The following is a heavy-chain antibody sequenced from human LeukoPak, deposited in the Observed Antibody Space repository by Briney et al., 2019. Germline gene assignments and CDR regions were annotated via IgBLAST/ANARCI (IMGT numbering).Heavy chain of an antibody. CDR1: GYSFTNYW. CDR3: ATRYYYDSGSYSSFDY. Sequence: GESLKISCKGSGYSFTNYWIGWVRQMPGKGLEWMGIIYPGDSDTRYSPSFQGQVTISADKSISTAYLQWGSLKASDTAMYYCATRYYYDSGSYSSFDYWGQGTLVTVSS. V-gene: IGHV5-51*01. J-gene: IGHJ4*02. D-gene: IGHD3-10*01. CDR2: IYPGDSDT.